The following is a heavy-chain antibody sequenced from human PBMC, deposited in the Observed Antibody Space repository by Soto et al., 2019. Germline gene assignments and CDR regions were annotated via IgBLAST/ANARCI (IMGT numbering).Heavy chain of an antibody. V-gene: IGHV3-11*01. J-gene: IGHJ4*02. D-gene: IGHD2-2*01. CDR2: ISSSGSTI. CDR1: GFTFSDYY. Sequence: PGGSLRLSCAASGFTFSDYYMSWIRQAPGKGLEWVSYISSSGSTIYYADSVKGRFTISRDNAKNSLYLQMNSLRAEDTAVYYCARDIYCSSTSCVASSIFDYWGQGTLVTVSS. CDR3: ARDIYCSSTSCVASSIFDY.